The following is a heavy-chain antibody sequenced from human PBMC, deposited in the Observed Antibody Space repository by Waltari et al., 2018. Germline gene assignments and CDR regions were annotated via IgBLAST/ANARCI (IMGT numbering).Heavy chain of an antibody. J-gene: IGHJ4*02. D-gene: IGHD6-13*01. CDR1: GFTFSSHA. CDR3: AKDGIAAAGYFDY. V-gene: IGHV3-23*03. Sequence: EVQLLESGGGLVQPGGSLRRSCAAPGFTFSSHAMSWVRPAPGKGLEWVSVIYSGGSSTYYADSVKGRFTISRDNSKNTLYLQMNSLRAEDTAVYYCAKDGIAAAGYFDYWGQGTLVTVSS. CDR2: IYSGGSST.